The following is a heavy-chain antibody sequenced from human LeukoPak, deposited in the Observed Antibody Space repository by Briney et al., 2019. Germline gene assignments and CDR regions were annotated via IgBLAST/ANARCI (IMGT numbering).Heavy chain of an antibody. CDR3: ARGLRGGWLLLAFDI. Sequence: PSETLSLTCTVSGGSISSGGYYWSWIRQHPGKGLEWIGYIYYSGSTYYNPSLKSRVTISVDRSKNQFSLKLSSVTAAVTAVYYCARGLRGGWLLLAFDIWGQGTMVTVSS. CDR1: GGSISSGGYY. D-gene: IGHD3-16*01. J-gene: IGHJ3*02. CDR2: IYYSGST. V-gene: IGHV4-31*03.